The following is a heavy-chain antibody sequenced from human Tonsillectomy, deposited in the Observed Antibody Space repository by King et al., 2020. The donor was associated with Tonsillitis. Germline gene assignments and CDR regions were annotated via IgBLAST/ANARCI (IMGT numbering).Heavy chain of an antibody. J-gene: IGHJ4*02. CDR2: IYYSGST. CDR3: AGSSGWYSFDY. CDR1: DGSISSYY. Sequence: PLQESGPGLVKPSETLSLTCTVSDGSISSYYWSWVPQPPGKGLEWVAYIYYSGSTNYNPSLKSRVTISVATSRNQFSLMLSSVTADDTAVYYCAGSSGWYSFDYWGQGTLVTVSS. D-gene: IGHD6-19*01. V-gene: IGHV4-59*01.